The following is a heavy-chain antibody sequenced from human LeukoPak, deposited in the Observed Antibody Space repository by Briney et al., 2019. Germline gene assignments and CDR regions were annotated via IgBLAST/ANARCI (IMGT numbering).Heavy chain of an antibody. CDR2: IYYSGTT. D-gene: IGHD3-3*01. J-gene: IGHJ4*02. Sequence: PSQTLSLTCTVSGGSISSSSHYWGWIRQPPGKGLEYIGTIYYSGTTYYNPSLKSRVTISVDTSKNQFSLKLSSVTAADTAVYYCAAKRYDFWNWGQGTLVTVSS. V-gene: IGHV4-39*01. CDR3: AAKRYDFWN. CDR1: GGSISSSSHY.